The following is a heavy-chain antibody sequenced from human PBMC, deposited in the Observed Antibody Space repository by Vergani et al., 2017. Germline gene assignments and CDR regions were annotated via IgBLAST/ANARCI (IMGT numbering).Heavy chain of an antibody. D-gene: IGHD2-2*02. V-gene: IGHV4-4*03. Sequence: QVQLQESGPGLVKPPGTLSLTCAVSGDSISSNNCWSWVRQPPGNGLEWIGEICHTEDTKYSPSLKSRVTVSVDESMNLFSLRLNSVTAADTAVYYCATIGYRRWGYYFDYGGQGILVTVSS. CDR3: ATIGYRRWGYYFDY. J-gene: IGHJ4*02. CDR2: ICHTEDT. CDR1: GDSISSNNC.